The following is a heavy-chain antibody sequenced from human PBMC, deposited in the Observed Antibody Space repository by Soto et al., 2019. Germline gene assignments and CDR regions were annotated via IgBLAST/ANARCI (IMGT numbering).Heavy chain of an antibody. CDR1: GFTFSTFA. CDR3: ARRYGPSFDY. CDR2: ISGSGTST. D-gene: IGHD4-17*01. Sequence: GGSLRLSCAASGFTFSTFAMSWVRQAPGKGPEWVSGISGSGTSTYYADSVKGRFTISRDNSKNTLYLQMNSLRAEDTAVYYCARRYGPSFDYWGQGTLVTVSS. V-gene: IGHV3-23*01. J-gene: IGHJ4*02.